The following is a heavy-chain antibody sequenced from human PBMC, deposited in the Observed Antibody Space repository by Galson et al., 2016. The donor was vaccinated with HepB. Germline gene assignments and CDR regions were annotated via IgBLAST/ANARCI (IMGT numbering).Heavy chain of an antibody. D-gene: IGHD6-19*01. V-gene: IGHV1-18*01. CDR3: VRDDIAVAGKGDY. J-gene: IGHJ4*02. Sequence: SVKVSCKASGLTFTNYGISWVRQAPGQGLEWMGWISAYNGNTNYAQKLQGRVTMTTDTSTSTAYMGLRSLRSDDTAVYYCVRDDIAVAGKGDYWGQGTLVTVSS. CDR2: ISAYNGNT. CDR1: GLTFTNYG.